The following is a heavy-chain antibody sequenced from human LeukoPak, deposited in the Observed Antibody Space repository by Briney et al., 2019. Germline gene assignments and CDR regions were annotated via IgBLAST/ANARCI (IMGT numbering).Heavy chain of an antibody. CDR3: AHMDISYYYDSGDNFDY. CDR1: GFSLSTSGVG. Sequence: SGPTLVKPTQTLTLTCTFSGFSLSTSGVGVGWIRQPPGKALEWLALIYWDDDKRYSPSLKSRLTITKDTSKNQVVLTMTNMDPVDTATYYCAHMDISYYYDSGDNFDYWGQGTLVTVSS. D-gene: IGHD3-22*01. V-gene: IGHV2-5*02. CDR2: IYWDDDK. J-gene: IGHJ4*02.